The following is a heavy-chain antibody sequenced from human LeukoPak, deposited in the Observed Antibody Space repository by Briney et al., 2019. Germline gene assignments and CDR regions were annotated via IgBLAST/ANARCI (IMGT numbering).Heavy chain of an antibody. CDR3: AKVGGYSGYDWLDY. D-gene: IGHD5-12*01. J-gene: IGHJ4*02. V-gene: IGHV3-23*01. CDR1: GFTFSSYG. Sequence: GGSLRLSCAASGFTFSSYGMSWVRQAPGKGLEWVSAISGSGGSTYYADSVKGRFTISRDNSKNTLYLQMNSLRAEDTAVYYCAKVGGYSGYDWLDYWGQGTLVTVSA. CDR2: ISGSGGST.